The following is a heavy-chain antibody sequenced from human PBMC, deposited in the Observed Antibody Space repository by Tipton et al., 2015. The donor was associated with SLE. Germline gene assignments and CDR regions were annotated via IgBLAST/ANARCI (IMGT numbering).Heavy chain of an antibody. CDR2: VSTGGDT. Sequence: TLSLTCTVSGYSLTTTSLWGWIRQPPGKGLEWIGCVSTGGDTSYNPSLKSRVTMLIDRPKNQFSLKLTSVTAADTAVYYCARHEVSGIGFFQQWGQGTLVTVSS. CDR3: ARHEVSGIGFFQQ. V-gene: IGHV4-38-2*02. CDR1: GYSLTTTSL. D-gene: IGHD6-19*01. J-gene: IGHJ1*01.